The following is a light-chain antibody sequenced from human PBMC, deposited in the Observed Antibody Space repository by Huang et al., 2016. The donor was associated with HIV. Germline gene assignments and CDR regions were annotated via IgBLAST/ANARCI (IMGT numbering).Light chain of an antibody. CDR1: HSVSSL. CDR2: DAS. Sequence: EIVLTQSPATLSLSPGERATLSCRASHSVSSLLTWYQQKHGQAPRLLIYDASNRATGIPARFSVRGSGTDFTLTISSLEPEDFAVYYCQQRANWPLTFGGGTKVEIK. CDR3: QQRANWPLT. J-gene: IGKJ4*01. V-gene: IGKV3-11*01.